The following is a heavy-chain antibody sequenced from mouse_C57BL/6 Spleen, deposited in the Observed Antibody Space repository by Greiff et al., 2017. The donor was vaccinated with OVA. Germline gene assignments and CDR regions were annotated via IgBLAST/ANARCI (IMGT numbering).Heavy chain of an antibody. CDR3: ARELYDYDGPFAY. CDR1: GFTFSSYA. V-gene: IGHV5-4*03. CDR2: ISDGGSYT. D-gene: IGHD2-4*01. J-gene: IGHJ3*01. Sequence: EVKVEESGGGLVKPGGSLKLSCAASGFTFSSYAMSWVRQTPEKRLEWVATISDGGSYTYYPDNVKGRFTIARDNAKNNLYLQMSHLKSEDTAMYYCARELYDYDGPFAYWGQGTLVTVSA.